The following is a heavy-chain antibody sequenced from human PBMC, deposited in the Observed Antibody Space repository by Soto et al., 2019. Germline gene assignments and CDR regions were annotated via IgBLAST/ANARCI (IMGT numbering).Heavy chain of an antibody. V-gene: IGHV4-28*01. CDR1: AYSISSSNW. CDR2: IYYSGST. D-gene: IGHD2-21*01. CDR3: ARNFAREHFDY. Sequence: QVQLQESGPGLVKPSGTLSLTCAVSAYSISSSNWWGWIRQPPGKGLEWIGSIYYSGSTYYNPSLKSRVTMSVDTSKNQFSLKLRSVTAVDTAVYYCARNFAREHFDYWGQGTLVTVSS. J-gene: IGHJ4*02.